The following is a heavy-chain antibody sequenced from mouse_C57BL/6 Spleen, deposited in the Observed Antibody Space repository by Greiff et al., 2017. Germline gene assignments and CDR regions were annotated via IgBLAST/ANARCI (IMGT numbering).Heavy chain of an antibody. D-gene: IGHD4-1*01. CDR2: IYPGSGST. CDR3: ARFPDLTWYFDV. Sequence: QVQLQQPGAELVKPGASVKMSCKASGYTFTSYWITWVKQRPGQGLEWIGDIYPGSGSTNYNEKFKSKATLTVDTSSSTAYMQRSSLTSEDSAVYYCARFPDLTWYFDVWGTGTTVTVSS. J-gene: IGHJ1*03. V-gene: IGHV1-55*01. CDR1: GYTFTSYW.